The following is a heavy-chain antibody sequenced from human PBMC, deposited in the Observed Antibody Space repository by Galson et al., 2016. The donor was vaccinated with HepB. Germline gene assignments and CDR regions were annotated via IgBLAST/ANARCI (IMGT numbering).Heavy chain of an antibody. CDR2: IYHTGTS. Sequence: SETLSLTCAVSGASISDSNWWTWVRQAPGKGLEWLGEIYHTGTSNNNPFLSSRFTLSVDKSRNQFSLNLTSVTAADTAVYYCARAAIIPGARMVFDPWGQGILVTVSS. D-gene: IGHD2-2*01. CDR3: ARAAIIPGARMVFDP. CDR1: GASISDSNW. J-gene: IGHJ5*02. V-gene: IGHV4-4*02.